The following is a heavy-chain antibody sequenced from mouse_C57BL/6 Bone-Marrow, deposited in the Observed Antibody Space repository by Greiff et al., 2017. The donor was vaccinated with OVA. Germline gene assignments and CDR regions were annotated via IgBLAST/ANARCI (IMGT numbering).Heavy chain of an antibody. CDR2: ISDGGSYT. V-gene: IGHV5-4*03. CDR3: ARPYYSIFAY. Sequence: EVKLVESGGGLVKPGGSLKLSCAASGFTFSSYAMSWVRQTPEKRLEWVATISDGGSYTYYPDNVKGRFTISRDNAKNTLYLQMSHLKSEDTAMYYCARPYYSIFAYWGQGTLVTVSA. D-gene: IGHD2-5*01. J-gene: IGHJ3*01. CDR1: GFTFSSYA.